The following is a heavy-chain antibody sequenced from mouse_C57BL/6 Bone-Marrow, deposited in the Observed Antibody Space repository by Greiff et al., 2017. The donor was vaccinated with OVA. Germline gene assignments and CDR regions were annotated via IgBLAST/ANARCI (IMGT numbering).Heavy chain of an antibody. V-gene: IGHV2-2*01. J-gene: IGHJ3*01. CDR2: IWSGGST. D-gene: IGHD2-12*01. CDR3: ARKRYDEGCAY. Sequence: VTLVESGPGLVQPSQSLSITCTVSGFSLTSYGVHWVRQSPGKGLEWLGVIWSGGSTDYNAAFISRLSISKDNSKSQVFFKMNSLQADDTAIYYCARKRYDEGCAYWGQGTLVTVSA. CDR1: GFSLTSYG.